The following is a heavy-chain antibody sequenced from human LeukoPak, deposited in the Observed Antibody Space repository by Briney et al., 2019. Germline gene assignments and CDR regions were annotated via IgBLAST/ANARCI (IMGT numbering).Heavy chain of an antibody. CDR1: GGSISSSSYY. CDR2: IYYSGST. Sequence: SETLSLTCTVSGGSISSSSYYWGWIRQPPGQGLEWIGSIYYSGSTYYNPSLKSRVTISVDTSKNQFSLKLSSVTAADTAAYYCAGPTGYYSFDYWGQGTLVTVSS. CDR3: AGPTGYYSFDY. V-gene: IGHV4-39*01. D-gene: IGHD3-9*01. J-gene: IGHJ4*02.